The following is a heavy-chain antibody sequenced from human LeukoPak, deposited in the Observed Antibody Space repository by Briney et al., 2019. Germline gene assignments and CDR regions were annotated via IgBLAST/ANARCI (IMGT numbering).Heavy chain of an antibody. D-gene: IGHD3-3*01. CDR2: IYYSGST. J-gene: IGHJ6*02. CDR1: GGSISSGGYY. Sequence: SQTLSLTCTVSGGSISSGGYYWSWIRQHPGKGLEWIGYIYYSGSTYYNPSLKSRVTISVDTSKNQFSLKLSSVTAADTAVYYCARSLRFLEWFPYPYGMDVRGQGTTVTVSS. V-gene: IGHV4-31*03. CDR3: ARSLRFLEWFPYPYGMDV.